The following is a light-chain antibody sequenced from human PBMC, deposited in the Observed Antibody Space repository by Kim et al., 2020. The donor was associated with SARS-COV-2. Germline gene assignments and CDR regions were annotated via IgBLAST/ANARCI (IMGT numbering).Light chain of an antibody. V-gene: IGLV3-1*01. Sequence: SGSPGQTASITCAGDKLGDKYACWYQQKPGQSPVLVIYQESKRPSGIPERFSGSNSGNTATLTISGTQAMDEADYYCQAWDSSTVVFGGGTKLTVL. CDR3: QAWDSSTVV. CDR2: QES. CDR1: KLGDKY. J-gene: IGLJ2*01.